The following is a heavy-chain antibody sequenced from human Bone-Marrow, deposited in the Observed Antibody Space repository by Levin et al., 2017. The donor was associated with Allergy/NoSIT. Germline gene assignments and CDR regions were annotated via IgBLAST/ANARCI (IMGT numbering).Heavy chain of an antibody. CDR3: AKEDLLWCRGRREGVGGFDY. Sequence: GGSLRLSCAASGFTFSSYAMSWVRQAPGKGLEWVSAISGSGGSTYYADSVKGRFTISRDNSKNTLYLQMNSLRAKDTAVYYCAKEDLLWCRGRREGVGGFDYWGQGTLVTVSS. V-gene: IGHV3-23*01. CDR2: ISGSGGST. D-gene: IGHD4/OR15-4a*01. CDR1: GFTFSSYA. J-gene: IGHJ4*02.